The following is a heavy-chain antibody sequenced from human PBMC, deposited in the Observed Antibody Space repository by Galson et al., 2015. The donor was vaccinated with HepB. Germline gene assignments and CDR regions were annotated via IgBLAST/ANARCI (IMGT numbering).Heavy chain of an antibody. D-gene: IGHD3-10*02. V-gene: IGHV3-7*03. Sequence: SLRLSCAASGFTFNNYWMNWVRQAPGKGLKWVANIRKDGAEKYYLDSVKGRFTISRDNTRNSLFLQMNSLRGEDTAVYYCAGPPGGWSTSGYVRWGRGTVVTVSS. J-gene: IGHJ2*01. CDR2: IRKDGAEK. CDR1: GFTFNNYW. CDR3: AGPPGGWSTSGYVR.